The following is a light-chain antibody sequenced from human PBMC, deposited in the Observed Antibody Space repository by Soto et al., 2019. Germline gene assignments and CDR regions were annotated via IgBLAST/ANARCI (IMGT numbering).Light chain of an antibody. J-gene: IGKJ1*01. Sequence: VMTQSPDTLSVSPGEIATLSCRASHIVSSNLAWYQHKHGQAPRLLIYGASTRATGIPARFSGSGSGTELSITISSLQSEDFEVYYCQQYKYWPWTFGQGTKVDIK. V-gene: IGKV3-15*01. CDR1: HIVSSN. CDR2: GAS. CDR3: QQYKYWPWT.